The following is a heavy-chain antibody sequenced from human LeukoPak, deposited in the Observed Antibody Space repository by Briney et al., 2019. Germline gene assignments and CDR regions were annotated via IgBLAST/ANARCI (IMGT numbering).Heavy chain of an antibody. J-gene: IGHJ4*02. CDR3: ARHKYWYYYDSSGPADFDY. V-gene: IGHV4-59*08. CDR1: GGSISSYY. CDR2: IYYSGST. D-gene: IGHD3-22*01. Sequence: SETLSLTCTVSGGSISSYYWSWIRQPPGKGLEWIGYIYYSGSTNYNPSLKSRVTISVDTSKNQFSLKLSSVTAADTAVYYCARHKYWYYYDSSGPADFDYWGQGTLVTVSS.